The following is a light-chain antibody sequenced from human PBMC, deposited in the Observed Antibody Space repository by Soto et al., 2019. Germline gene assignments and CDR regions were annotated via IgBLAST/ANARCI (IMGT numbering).Light chain of an antibody. CDR1: TSNIGTYA. V-gene: IGLV1-44*01. J-gene: IGLJ2*01. CDR2: RNH. Sequence: QSVLTQSPSASGTPGQRVTISCSGSTSNIGTYAVNWYQQLPGTAPTLLIFRNHQRPSGVPDRFSGSKSGTSASLAISGPQSADEADYYCVAWDDSLRAVVFGGGTKLTVL. CDR3: VAWDDSLRAVV.